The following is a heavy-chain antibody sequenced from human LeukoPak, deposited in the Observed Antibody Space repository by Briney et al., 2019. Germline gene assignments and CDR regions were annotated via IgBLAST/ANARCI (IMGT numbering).Heavy chain of an antibody. CDR1: GFTFSSYE. CDR3: ARVGYSSSWHSGSAFDI. J-gene: IGHJ3*02. CDR2: ISNSDNSI. Sequence: GGSLRLSCAASGFTFSSYEMNWVRQAPGKGLEWISYISNSDNSIYYADSVKGRFTISRDNAQNSLYLQMNSLRAEDTAVYYCARVGYSSSWHSGSAFDIWGQGTMVTVSS. D-gene: IGHD6-13*01. V-gene: IGHV3-48*03.